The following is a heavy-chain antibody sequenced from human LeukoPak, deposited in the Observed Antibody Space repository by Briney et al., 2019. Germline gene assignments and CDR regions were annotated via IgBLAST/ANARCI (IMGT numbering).Heavy chain of an antibody. V-gene: IGHV3-48*04. D-gene: IGHD1-26*01. J-gene: IGHJ3*02. CDR1: GFTFSSHS. CDR2: ISGDSRAI. Sequence: GGPLRLSCAASGFTFSSHSMNWVRQAPGMGLEWVSYISGDSRAIYYADSVKGRFTISRDNAKNSLYLQMNSLRAEDTAVYYCARKPSGSYSDDAFDIWGQGTMVSVSS. CDR3: ARKPSGSYSDDAFDI.